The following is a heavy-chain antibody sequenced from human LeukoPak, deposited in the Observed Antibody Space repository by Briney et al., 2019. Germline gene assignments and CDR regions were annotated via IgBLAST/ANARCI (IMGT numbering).Heavy chain of an antibody. D-gene: IGHD4-17*01. CDR2: ISGYNGDT. J-gene: IGHJ4*02. V-gene: IGHV1-18*01. CDR3: VRDLRSVRYGDYDY. Sequence: APVKGSFKGSWYIFSTPWISWGRQGPGQGVEWIGWISGYNGDTNYAERFQGRVTMTTDTSTTTAYMELRSLTSDDTAVYYCVRDLRSVRYGDYDYWGQGTLVTVSS. CDR1: WYIFSTPW.